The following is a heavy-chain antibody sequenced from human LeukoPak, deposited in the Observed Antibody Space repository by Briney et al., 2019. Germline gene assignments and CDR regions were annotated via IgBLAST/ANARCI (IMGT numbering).Heavy chain of an antibody. CDR3: ARDPKQDIVVVPALGWFDP. D-gene: IGHD2-2*01. CDR1: GFTFSSYS. J-gene: IGHJ5*02. CDR2: ISSSSSYI. V-gene: IGHV3-21*01. Sequence: GGSLRLSCAASGFTFSSYSMNWVRQAPGKGREWGSSISSSSSYIYYADSVKGRFTIYRDNAKNSLYLQMNSLRAEDTAVYYCARDPKQDIVVVPALGWFDPWGQGTLVTVSS.